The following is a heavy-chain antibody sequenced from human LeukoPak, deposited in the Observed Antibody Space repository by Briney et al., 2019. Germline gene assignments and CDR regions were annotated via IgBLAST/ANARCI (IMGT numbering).Heavy chain of an antibody. CDR3: ARGRGGAKAFYFDY. Sequence: SETLSLTCAVSGESFSGNLWTWIRQSPGKGLEWIGEIDNNGITNYNPSLKSRVTMSVDTTRKRFSLRLTSESAADTGVYYCARGRGGAKAFYFDYWGQGSLVTVSS. D-gene: IGHD1-26*01. J-gene: IGHJ4*02. V-gene: IGHV4-34*01. CDR2: IDNNGIT. CDR1: GESFSGNL.